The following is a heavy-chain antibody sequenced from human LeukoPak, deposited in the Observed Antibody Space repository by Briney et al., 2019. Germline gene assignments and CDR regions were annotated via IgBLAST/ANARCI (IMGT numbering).Heavy chain of an antibody. V-gene: IGHV3-7*01. CDR3: ARGREGQWLVRRYYYYYMDV. D-gene: IGHD6-19*01. CDR1: GFTFSSYW. J-gene: IGHJ6*03. CDR2: IKQDGSEK. Sequence: GGSLRLSCAASGFTFSSYWMSWVCQAPGKGLEWVANIKQDGSEKYYVDSVKGRFTISRDNAKNSLYLQMNSLRAEDTAVYYCARGREGQWLVRRYYYYYMDVWGKGTTVTVSS.